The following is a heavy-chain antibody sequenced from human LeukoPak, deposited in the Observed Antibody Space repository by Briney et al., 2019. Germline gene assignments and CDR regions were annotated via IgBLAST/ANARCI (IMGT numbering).Heavy chain of an antibody. CDR2: ISYDGSNK. V-gene: IGHV3-30-3*01. D-gene: IGHD1-1*01. J-gene: IGHJ4*02. CDR1: GFTFSSYA. CDR3: AKDSGIWTGSDY. Sequence: GGSLRLSCAASGFTFSSYAMHWVRQAPGKGLEWVAVISYDGSNKYYADSVKGRFTISRDNSKNTLYLQMNSLRAEDTAEYYCAKDSGIWTGSDYWGQGTLVTVSS.